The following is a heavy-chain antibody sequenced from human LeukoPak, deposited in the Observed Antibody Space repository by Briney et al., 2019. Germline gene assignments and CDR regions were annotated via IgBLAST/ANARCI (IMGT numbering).Heavy chain of an antibody. CDR3: ARLGPLLWFGELLYPPDY. CDR2: IYYNRST. D-gene: IGHD3-10*01. J-gene: IGHJ4*02. CDR1: GGSISSSSYY. Sequence: PSETLSLTCTVSGGSISSSSYYWGWIRQPPGKGLEWIGSIYYNRSTYYNPSLKSRVTISVDTSKNQFSLKLSSVTAADTAVYYCARLGPLLWFGELLYPPDYWGQGTLVTVSS. V-gene: IGHV4-39*01.